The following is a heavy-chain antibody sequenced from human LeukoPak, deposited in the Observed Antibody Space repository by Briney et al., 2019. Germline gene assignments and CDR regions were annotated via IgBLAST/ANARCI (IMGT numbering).Heavy chain of an antibody. V-gene: IGHV4-59*01. CDR1: GGXISSYY. CDR3: ARDRGNSYGNYYYYYGMDV. Sequence: SETLSLTCTVSGGXISSYYCSWIRQPPGKGLEWIGYIYYSGSTNYNPSLKSRVTISVDTSKNQFSLKLSSVTAADTAVYYCARDRGNSYGNYYYYYGMDVWGQGTTVTVSS. D-gene: IGHD5-18*01. CDR2: IYYSGST. J-gene: IGHJ6*02.